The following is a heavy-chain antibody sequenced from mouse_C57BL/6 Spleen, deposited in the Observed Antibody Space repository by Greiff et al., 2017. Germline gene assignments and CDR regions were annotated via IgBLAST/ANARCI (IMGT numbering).Heavy chain of an antibody. J-gene: IGHJ3*01. D-gene: IGHD1-1*02. CDR1: GYTFTSYW. Sequence: QVQLQQPGAELVKPGASVKLSCKASGYTFTSYWMHWVKQRPGQGLEWIGMIHPNSGSTNYNEKFKSKATLTVDKSSSTAYMQLSSLTSEDSAVYYCARSGGKETWFAYWGQGTLVTVSA. CDR3: ARSGGKETWFAY. V-gene: IGHV1-64*01. CDR2: IHPNSGST.